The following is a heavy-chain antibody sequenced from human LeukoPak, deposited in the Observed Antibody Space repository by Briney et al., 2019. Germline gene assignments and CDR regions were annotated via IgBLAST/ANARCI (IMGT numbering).Heavy chain of an antibody. D-gene: IGHD5-24*01. CDR2: IIPIFGTA. V-gene: IGHV1-69*05. Sequence: GASVKVSCKASGGTFSSYAISWVRQAPGQGLEWMGGIIPIFGTANYAQKFQGRVTITTDGSTSTAYMELSSLRSEDTAVYYCARGVYNFSSYYYYYMDVWGKGTTVTVSS. J-gene: IGHJ6*03. CDR3: ARGVYNFSSYYYYYMDV. CDR1: GGTFSSYA.